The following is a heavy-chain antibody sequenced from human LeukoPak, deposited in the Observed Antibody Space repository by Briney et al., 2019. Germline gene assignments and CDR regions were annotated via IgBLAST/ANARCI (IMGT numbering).Heavy chain of an antibody. J-gene: IGHJ4*02. CDR1: GFIVNSNF. V-gene: IGHV3-66*04. Sequence: PGGSLRLSCAASGFIVNSNFMSWVRQAPGKGLEWVSVLYSGGRTQYADSVNGRFTISKDSSKNTVYLQMNRLRAEDTAVYYCARHERDLIRRYYFVDWGQGTLAIVSS. D-gene: IGHD1-14*01. CDR3: ARHERDLIRRYYFVD. CDR2: LYSGGRT.